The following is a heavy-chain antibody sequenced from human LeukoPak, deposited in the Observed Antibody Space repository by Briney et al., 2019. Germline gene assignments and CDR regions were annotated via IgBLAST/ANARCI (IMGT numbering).Heavy chain of an antibody. CDR1: GFSFNTHA. CDR2: ISGSGDNT. D-gene: IGHD1-26*01. CDR3: VKGAKYSGSSVDYFYMDV. J-gene: IGHJ6*03. V-gene: IGHV3-23*01. Sequence: GGSLRLSCAASGFSFNTHAMGWVRQAPEEGLEWVSVISGSGDNTYHADSVKGRFIISRDNSNNTLSVQMNSLRAEDTAVYCVKGAKYSGSSVDYFYMDVWAKGTTVTVSS.